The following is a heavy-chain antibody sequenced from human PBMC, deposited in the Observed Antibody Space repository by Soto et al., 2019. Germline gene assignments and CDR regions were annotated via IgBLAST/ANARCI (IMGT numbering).Heavy chain of an antibody. CDR2: IMPIFRAP. J-gene: IGHJ6*02. CDR1: GGAFSDYA. CDR3: ASWLKGPDIGNYYYGMDV. D-gene: IGHD2-15*01. Sequence: QVQLVQSGAEVKKPGSSVKVSCKASGGAFSDYAFSWVRQAPGQGLEWLGGIMPIFRAPDYAQKCQGRVTITADEFTRTAYMEMNSLRSEDTAVYYCASWLKGPDIGNYYYGMDVWSQGTTVTVS. V-gene: IGHV1-69*12.